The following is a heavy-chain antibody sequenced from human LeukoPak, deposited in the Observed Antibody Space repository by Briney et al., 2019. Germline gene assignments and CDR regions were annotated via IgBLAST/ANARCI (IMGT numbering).Heavy chain of an antibody. CDR3: GGINGTPRCFDI. D-gene: IGHD1-14*01. CDR1: GGSISSYY. J-gene: IGHJ3*02. CDR2: IYYSGST. Sequence: SETLSLTCTVSGGSISSYYWNWIRQPPGKGLDWIGYIYYSGSTNYNPSLKSRVTISLDTSKNQFSLRLSSVTAADTAVYYCGGINGTPRCFDIWGQGTMVTVSS. V-gene: IGHV4-59*01.